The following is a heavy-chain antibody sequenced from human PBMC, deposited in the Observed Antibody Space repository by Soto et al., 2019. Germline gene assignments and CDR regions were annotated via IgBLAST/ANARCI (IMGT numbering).Heavy chain of an antibody. CDR2: INPSSGNT. J-gene: IGHJ4*02. CDR3: ARDEPPLEGATRTPFDY. V-gene: IGHV1-46*01. D-gene: IGHD1-26*01. CDR1: GYTFTSNA. Sequence: GASVKVSCKASGYTFTSNAMHWVRQAPGQRLEWMGMINPSSGNTSYAQKFQGRVTMTRDTSTSTVYMELSSLRSEDTAVYYCARDEPPLEGATRTPFDYWGQGTLVTVSS.